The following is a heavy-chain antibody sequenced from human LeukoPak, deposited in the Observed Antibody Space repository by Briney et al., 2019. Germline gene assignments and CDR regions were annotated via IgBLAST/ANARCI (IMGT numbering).Heavy chain of an antibody. CDR1: GFTFINYA. CDR3: AKDRTWEPAPSHFNY. V-gene: IGHV3-23*01. D-gene: IGHD1-26*01. CDR2: IGGSGDST. J-gene: IGHJ4*02. Sequence: GGSLRLSCAASGFTFINYAMCWVRQAPGKGLEWVSGIGGSGDSTHYADSVKGRFTISRDNSKNTVYLHMNSLTDEDTAVYFCAKDRTWEPAPSHFNYWGRGTLVTVSS.